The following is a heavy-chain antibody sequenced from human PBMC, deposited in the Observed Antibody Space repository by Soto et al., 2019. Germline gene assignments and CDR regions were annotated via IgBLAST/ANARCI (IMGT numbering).Heavy chain of an antibody. CDR3: ARGGERSWIQLWS. V-gene: IGHV4-59*08. Sequence: QVQLQESGPGLVKPSETLSLTCTVSGGSISSYYWSWIRQPPGKGLEWIGYIYYSGSTNYNPSLTSRVTISVDTSKHQCSLKLSPAPAADSAVYYCARGGERSWIQLWSWGQGTLVTVSS. CDR2: IYYSGST. CDR1: GGSISSYY. J-gene: IGHJ5*02. D-gene: IGHD5-18*01.